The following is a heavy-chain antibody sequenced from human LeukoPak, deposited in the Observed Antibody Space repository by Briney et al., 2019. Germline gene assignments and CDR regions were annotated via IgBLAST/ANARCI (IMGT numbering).Heavy chain of an antibody. J-gene: IGHJ4*02. CDR3: ASRSRGYYRFDY. Sequence: GESLKISCKGSGYSFSNYWIGWVRQMPGKGLELMGIIYPGDSDTTYSPSFQGQVSISADKSISTAYLQWSSLKASDTAMYYCASRSRGYYRFDYWGQGTLVTVSS. CDR1: GYSFSNYW. V-gene: IGHV5-51*01. D-gene: IGHD3-22*01. CDR2: IYPGDSDT.